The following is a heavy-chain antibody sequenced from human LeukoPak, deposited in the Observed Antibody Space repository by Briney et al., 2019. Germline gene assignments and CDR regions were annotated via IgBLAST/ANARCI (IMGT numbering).Heavy chain of an antibody. D-gene: IGHD3-22*01. V-gene: IGHV5-51*01. CDR1: GYSFTNYW. CDR3: ARLGSSRYYPAWY. Sequence: GESRKISCNGSGYSFTNYWIGWVRQMPGKGLEWMGIIYPGDSDTRYSPSFQGQVTISADKSISTAYLQWSSLKASDTAMYYCARLGSSRYYPAWYWGQGTLVTVSS. J-gene: IGHJ4*02. CDR2: IYPGDSDT.